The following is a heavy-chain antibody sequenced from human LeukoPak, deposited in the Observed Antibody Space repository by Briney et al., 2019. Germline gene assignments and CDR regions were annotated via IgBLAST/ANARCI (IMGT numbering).Heavy chain of an antibody. Sequence: PGGSLRLSCAASGFTFSSYGMSWVRQAPGKGLEWVSAISGSGGSTYYADSVKGRFTISRDNSKNTLYLQMNSLRAEDTAVYYCAKDQPSVTLWFGEFPFDYWGQGTMVTVSS. CDR2: ISGSGGST. CDR1: GFTFSSYG. D-gene: IGHD3-10*01. J-gene: IGHJ4*02. V-gene: IGHV3-23*01. CDR3: AKDQPSVTLWFGEFPFDY.